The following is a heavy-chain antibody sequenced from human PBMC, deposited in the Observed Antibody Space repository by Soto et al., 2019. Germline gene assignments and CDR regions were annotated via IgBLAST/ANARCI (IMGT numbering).Heavy chain of an antibody. CDR1: GGTFSSYT. J-gene: IGHJ6*02. Sequence: QVQLVQSGAEVKKPGSSVKVSCKASGGTFSSYTISWVLQAPGQGLEWMGRIIPILGIANYEQKFQGRVTIPAAKSPSTAYMELRSLSSEYRAVYYCSRVISTLFGAMVRGVSTNGMDVWGQGTTIT. CDR2: IIPILGIA. V-gene: IGHV1-69*02. D-gene: IGHD3-10*01. CDR3: SRVISTLFGAMVRGVSTNGMDV.